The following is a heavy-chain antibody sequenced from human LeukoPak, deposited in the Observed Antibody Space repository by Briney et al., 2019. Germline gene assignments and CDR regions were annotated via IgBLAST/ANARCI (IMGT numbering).Heavy chain of an antibody. CDR2: IYYSGST. CDR1: GGSINSYY. J-gene: IGHJ4*02. D-gene: IGHD6-19*01. CDR3: ARHGQFVREQWLSYDY. Sequence: SETLSLTCTVSGGSINSYYWSWIRQPPGKGLEWIGYIYYSGSTNYNPSLKSRVTISVDTSKNQFSLKLSSVTAADTAVYYCARHGQFVREQWLSYDYWGQGTLVTVSS. V-gene: IGHV4-59*08.